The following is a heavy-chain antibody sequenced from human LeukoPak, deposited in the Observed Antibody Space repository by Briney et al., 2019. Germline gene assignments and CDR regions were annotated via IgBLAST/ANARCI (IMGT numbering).Heavy chain of an antibody. CDR1: GGSISSGSYY. J-gene: IGHJ5*02. D-gene: IGHD5-24*01. Sequence: PSETLSLTCTVSGGSISSGSYYWSWIRQPAGKGLEWIGRIYISGSTNYNPSPKSRVTISVDKSKNQFSLNLSSVTAADTAVYYCASAKRDAYNPMGNWFDPWGQGTLVTVSS. CDR2: IYISGST. CDR3: ASAKRDAYNPMGNWFDP. V-gene: IGHV4-61*02.